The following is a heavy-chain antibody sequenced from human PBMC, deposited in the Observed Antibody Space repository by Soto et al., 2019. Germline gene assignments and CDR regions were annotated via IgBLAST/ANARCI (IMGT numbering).Heavy chain of an antibody. V-gene: IGHV4-4*07. J-gene: IGHJ5*02. Sequence: PSETRSLSCPVSAASNSGFYWSGIRNSAGKGLEWIGRIYATGTTDYNPSLKSRVMMSVDTSKKQFSLKLRSVTAADTAVYYCVRDGTKTLRDWFDPWGQGISVTVSS. D-gene: IGHD1-1*01. CDR2: IYATGTT. CDR1: AASNSGFY. CDR3: VRDGTKTLRDWFDP.